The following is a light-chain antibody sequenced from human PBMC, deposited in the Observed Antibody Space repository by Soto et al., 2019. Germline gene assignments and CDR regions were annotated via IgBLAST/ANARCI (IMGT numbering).Light chain of an antibody. CDR2: RTS. CDR1: QSVSTNY. V-gene: IGKV3-20*01. J-gene: IGKJ1*01. Sequence: EIVLTQSPGTVSLYPRERATLSCRASQSVSTNYLAWYQQKPGQAPRLLIYRTSTRATGIPDRFSGGGSGTDFTLTISRLEPEDFAVYYCQQYGSSPWTFGQGTKVDIK. CDR3: QQYGSSPWT.